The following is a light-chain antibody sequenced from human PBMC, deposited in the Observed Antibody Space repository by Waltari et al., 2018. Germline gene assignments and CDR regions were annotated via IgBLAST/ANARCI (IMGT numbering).Light chain of an antibody. Sequence: DIVMTQSPLSLPVTPGEPASISCRSSQSLLHSNGYNYLDWYLQKAGQSPPLLIFLGSSRASGVPDRFSGSGSGTDFTLKISRVEAEYVGVYYCMQALQTPWTFVQGTKVEIK. CDR3: MQALQTPWT. J-gene: IGKJ1*01. V-gene: IGKV2-28*01. CDR2: LGS. CDR1: QSLLHSNGYNY.